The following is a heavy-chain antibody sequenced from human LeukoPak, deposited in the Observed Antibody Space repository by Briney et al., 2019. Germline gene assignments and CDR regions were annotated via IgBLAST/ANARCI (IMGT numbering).Heavy chain of an antibody. J-gene: IGHJ4*02. CDR1: GFTFDDYT. D-gene: IGHD6-19*01. V-gene: IGHV3-43*01. CDR3: AKGGSIAVAGILDY. CDR2: ISWDGGST. Sequence: GGSLRLSCAASGFTFDDYTMHWVRQAPGKGLEWVSLISWDGGSTYYADSVKGRFTISRDNSKNSLYLQMSSLRTEDTALYYCAKGGSIAVAGILDYWGQGTLVTVSS.